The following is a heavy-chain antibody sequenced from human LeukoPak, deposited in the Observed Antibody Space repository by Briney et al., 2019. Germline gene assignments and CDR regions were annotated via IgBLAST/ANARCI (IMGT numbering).Heavy chain of an antibody. CDR2: LNSDGRTT. V-gene: IGHV3-74*01. CDR1: GFTFTTYW. D-gene: IGHD1-26*01. CDR3: ARDRNGSPGDFDF. J-gene: IGHJ4*02. Sequence: GGSLRLSCAASGFTFTTYWMHWVRQAPGKGLVGVSRLNSDGRTTNYADSVKGRFTITRDNAKNTVYLQMNSLRAEDTAVYYCARDRNGSPGDFDFWGQGTLVTVSS.